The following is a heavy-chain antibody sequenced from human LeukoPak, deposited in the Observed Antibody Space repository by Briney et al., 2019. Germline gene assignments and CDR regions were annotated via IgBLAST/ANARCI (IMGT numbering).Heavy chain of an antibody. J-gene: IGHJ6*02. Sequence: VKVSCKASGYTFTGYYMHWVRQAPGQGLEWVGWINPNSGGTNYAQKFQGRVTMTRDTSISTAYMELSRLRSDDTAVYYCASFAVAGYYYYGMDVWGQGTTVTVSS. CDR3: ASFAVAGYYYYGMDV. CDR1: GYTFTGYY. V-gene: IGHV1-2*02. D-gene: IGHD6-19*01. CDR2: INPNSGGT.